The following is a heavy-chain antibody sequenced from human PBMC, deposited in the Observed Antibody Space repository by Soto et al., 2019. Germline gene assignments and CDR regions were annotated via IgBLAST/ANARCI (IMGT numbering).Heavy chain of an antibody. J-gene: IGHJ6*02. CDR2: IDPSDSQT. CDR1: GYSFAGYW. V-gene: IGHV5-10-1*01. D-gene: IGHD6-19*01. Sequence: GESLKISCKGSGYSFAGYWITWVRQKPGKGLEWMGRIDPSDSQTYYSPSFRGHVTISVTKSISTAYLQWSSLKASDTAMYYCARHNIGSGWYGGASTGPLKVYYYGMDVWGQGTTVTVSS. CDR3: ARHNIGSGWYGGASTGPLKVYYYGMDV.